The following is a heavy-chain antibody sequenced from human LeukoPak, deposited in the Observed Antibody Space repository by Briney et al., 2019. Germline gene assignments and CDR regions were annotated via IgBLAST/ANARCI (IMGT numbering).Heavy chain of an antibody. V-gene: IGHV4-59*01. Sequence: SETLSLTCTVSGGSISSYYWSWIRQPPGKGLEWIGYIYYSGSTNYNPSLKSRVTISVDTSKNQFSLRLSSVTAADTAVYYCTRVVEELLWFGELLGAFDIWRQGTMVTVPS. CDR1: GGSISSYY. CDR2: IYYSGST. D-gene: IGHD3-10*01. CDR3: TRVVEELLWFGELLGAFDI. J-gene: IGHJ3*02.